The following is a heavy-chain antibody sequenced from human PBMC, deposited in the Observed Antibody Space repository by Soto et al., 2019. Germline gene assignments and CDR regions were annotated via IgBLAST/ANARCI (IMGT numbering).Heavy chain of an antibody. CDR1: GGSISSSIYY. CDR3: ARGDQLLFGGGTLFDY. CDR2: IYYGGST. Sequence: TSETLSLTCSVSGGSISSSIYYWGWIRQPPGKGLEWIGTIYYGGSTNYNPSLKSRVTISVDTSKNQFSLKLSSVTAADTAVYYCARGDQLLFGGGTLFDYWGQGTLVTSPQ. D-gene: IGHD2-2*01. V-gene: IGHV4-39*07. J-gene: IGHJ4*02.